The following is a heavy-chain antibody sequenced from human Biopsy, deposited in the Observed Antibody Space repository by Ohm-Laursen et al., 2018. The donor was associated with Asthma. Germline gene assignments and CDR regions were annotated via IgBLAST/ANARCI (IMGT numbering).Heavy chain of an antibody. CDR3: ARGPELDV. CDR1: PGSFSGFF. V-gene: IGHV4-34*01. J-gene: IGHJ6*02. Sequence: SETLSLTCDVSPGSFSGFFWTWIRQSPGKGLEWIGETNERGVTNNNPSLKSRVIISIDTYWNRVSLKLTSVTAADTAVYYCARGPELDVWGQGTTVNVSS. CDR2: TNERGVT.